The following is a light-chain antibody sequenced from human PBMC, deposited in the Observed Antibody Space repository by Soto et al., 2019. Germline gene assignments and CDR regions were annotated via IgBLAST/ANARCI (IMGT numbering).Light chain of an antibody. CDR3: QQYNNWPFT. Sequence: EVVMTQSPATLSVFPGERATFSCRASQSVSSSLAWYQHKLGQAPRLLIYGAFTRATGIPARFSGSGSGTEFTLTISSLQSEDFGVYYCQQYNNWPFTFGGGTKVEIK. CDR1: QSVSSS. CDR2: GAF. J-gene: IGKJ4*01. V-gene: IGKV3-15*01.